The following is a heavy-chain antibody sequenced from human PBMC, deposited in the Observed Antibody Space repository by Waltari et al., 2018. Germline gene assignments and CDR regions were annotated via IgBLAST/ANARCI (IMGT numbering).Heavy chain of an antibody. D-gene: IGHD2-8*02. CDR2: IYHSGST. J-gene: IGHJ4*02. CDR1: GYSISSGYY. CDR3: ARPDCTGGVCYQWDY. Sequence: QVQLQESGPGLVKPSETLSLTCAVSGYSISSGYYWGWIRQPPGKGLEWIGSIYHSGSTYYNPSLKRRVTISVDTSKNQFSLKLSSVTAADTAVYYCARPDCTGGVCYQWDYWGQGTLVTVSS. V-gene: IGHV4-38-2*01.